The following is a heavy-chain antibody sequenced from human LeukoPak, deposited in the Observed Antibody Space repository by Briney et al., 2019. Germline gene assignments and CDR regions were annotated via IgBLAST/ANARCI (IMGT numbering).Heavy chain of an antibody. J-gene: IGHJ4*02. D-gene: IGHD5-12*01. V-gene: IGHV3-23*01. CDR1: GFTFSSYG. Sequence: GGSLRLSCAASGFTFSSYGIHWVRQAPGKGLEWVSAIRGSGGSTYYADSVKGRFTISRDNSKNSLYLQMNGLRAEDTAVYYCARDRWLRYYFDYWGQGTLVTVSS. CDR3: ARDRWLRYYFDY. CDR2: IRGSGGST.